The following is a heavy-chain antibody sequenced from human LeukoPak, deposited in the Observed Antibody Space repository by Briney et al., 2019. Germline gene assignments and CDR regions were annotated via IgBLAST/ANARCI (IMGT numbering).Heavy chain of an antibody. J-gene: IGHJ5*02. V-gene: IGHV3-48*03. Sequence: GGSLRLSRAASGFAFSTYELNWVRQAPGKGLEWVSYISSSGGGETIYYADSVKGRFAISRDNARNSLYLQMNSLRPEDTAMYYCAKDRGSYLNWFDPWGQGTLVTVSS. CDR1: GFAFSTYE. CDR2: ISSSGGGETI. D-gene: IGHD1-26*01. CDR3: AKDRGSYLNWFDP.